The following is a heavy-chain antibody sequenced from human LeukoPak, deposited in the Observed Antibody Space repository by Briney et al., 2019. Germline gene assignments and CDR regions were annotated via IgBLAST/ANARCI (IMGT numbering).Heavy chain of an antibody. CDR2: IRYDGSNK. Sequence: GGSLRLSCAASGFTFDSYAMGWVRQAPGKGLEWVAFIRYDGSNKYYADSVKGRFTISRDNSKNTLYLQMNSLRAEDTAVYYCAKELRYFDWLSPFDYWGQGTLVTVSS. D-gene: IGHD3-9*01. CDR3: AKELRYFDWLSPFDY. CDR1: GFTFDSYA. J-gene: IGHJ4*02. V-gene: IGHV3-30*02.